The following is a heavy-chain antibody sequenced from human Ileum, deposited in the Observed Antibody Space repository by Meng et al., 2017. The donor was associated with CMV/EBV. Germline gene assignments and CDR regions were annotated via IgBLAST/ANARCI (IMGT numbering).Heavy chain of an antibody. J-gene: IGHJ5*02. D-gene: IGHD2-15*01. CDR1: ISRSSSY. Sequence: ISRSSSYWGWIRQPPGKGLEWIGSIYYSGSTYYNPSLKSRVTISVDTSKNQFSLKLSSVTAADTAVYYCARVPIVVVVAASHWFDPWGQGTLVTVSS. CDR3: ARVPIVVVVAASHWFDP. CDR2: IYYSGST. V-gene: IGHV4-39*07.